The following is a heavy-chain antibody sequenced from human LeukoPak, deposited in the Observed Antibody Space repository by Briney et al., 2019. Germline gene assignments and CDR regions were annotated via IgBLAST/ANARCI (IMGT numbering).Heavy chain of an antibody. CDR1: GFTVSSNY. CDR2: FYSGGDT. D-gene: IGHD3-3*01. V-gene: IGHV3-53*01. Sequence: PGGSLRLSCAASGFTVSSNYMSWVRQAPGKGLEWVSVFYSGGDTYYADSVKGRFTISRDISKNTLYLQMNSLRVEGTAVYYCARGVTIFGVIIYGFDIWGQGTMVTVSS. CDR3: ARGVTIFGVIIYGFDI. J-gene: IGHJ3*02.